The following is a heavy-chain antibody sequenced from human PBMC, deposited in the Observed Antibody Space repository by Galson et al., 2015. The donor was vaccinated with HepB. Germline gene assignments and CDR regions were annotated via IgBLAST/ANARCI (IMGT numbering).Heavy chain of an antibody. CDR3: ARVPNRYCSTASCYRGHWFDP. CDR1: VGSFSGYY. Sequence: SETLSLTCSVYVGSFSGYYWSWIRQSPGKGLEWIGEINHSGSTNYNPSLKSRVTISVDTYRNQFSLKVTSGTAADTAEYYCARVPNRYCSTASCYRGHWFDPWGQGTLVTVST. D-gene: IGHD2-2*02. J-gene: IGHJ5*02. CDR2: INHSGST. V-gene: IGHV4-34*01.